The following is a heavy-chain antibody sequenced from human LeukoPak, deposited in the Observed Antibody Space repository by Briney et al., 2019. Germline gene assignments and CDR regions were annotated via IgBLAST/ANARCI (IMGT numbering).Heavy chain of an antibody. J-gene: IGHJ4*02. D-gene: IGHD3-3*01. Sequence: QPGRSLRLSCAASGFTFSSYAMHWVRQAPGKGLEWVAVISYDGSNKYYADSVKGRFTISRDNSKNTLYLQMNSPRAEDTAVYYCARDLRVDFWSGYCSYWGQGTLVTVSS. CDR1: GFTFSSYA. CDR3: ARDLRVDFWSGYCSY. V-gene: IGHV3-30-3*01. CDR2: ISYDGSNK.